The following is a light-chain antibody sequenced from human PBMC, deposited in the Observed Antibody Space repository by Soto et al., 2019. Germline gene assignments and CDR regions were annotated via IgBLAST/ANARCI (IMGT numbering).Light chain of an antibody. CDR3: CSYAGSMGLV. Sequence: QSSLTQPASVSGSPGQSITISCTGSSSDIGSYNLVSWYQQHPGKAPKLMIYEGSKRPSGVSDRFSGSKSGNTASLTISGLQAEDEADYYCCSYAGSMGLVFGGGTQLTVL. CDR1: SSDIGSYNL. CDR2: EGS. J-gene: IGLJ2*01. V-gene: IGLV2-23*01.